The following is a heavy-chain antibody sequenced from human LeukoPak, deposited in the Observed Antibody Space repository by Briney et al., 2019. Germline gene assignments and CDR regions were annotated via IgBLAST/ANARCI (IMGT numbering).Heavy chain of an antibody. CDR2: FDPEDGET. CDR1: GYTLTELS. J-gene: IGHJ4*02. Sequence: GASVKVSCKVSGYTLTELSMHWVRQAPGKGLEWMGGFDPEDGETIYAQKFQGRVTMTEDTSTDRAYMELSSLRSEDTAVYYCATGGIKMNYYGSGSYYDYWGQGTLVTVSS. CDR3: ATGGIKMNYYGSGSYYDY. V-gene: IGHV1-24*01. D-gene: IGHD3-10*01.